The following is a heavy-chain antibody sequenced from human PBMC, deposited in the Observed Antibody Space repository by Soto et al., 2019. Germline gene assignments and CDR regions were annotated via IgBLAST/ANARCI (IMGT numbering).Heavy chain of an antibody. CDR1: GFIFEDFA. CDR2: ISWNSATL. D-gene: IGHD2-15*01. CDR3: AKXVGSXXXXXXXYLYDY. Sequence: EVQLVESGGGLVQPGGSVRLSCVGSGFIFEDFAMNWVRQVPGXXXXWXXGISWNSATLAYADSVKGRFIVSRDNAKNILYLQMNSLRAEDAALYYCAKXVGSXXXXXXXYLYDYWGQGTLVTVSS. J-gene: IGHJ4*02. V-gene: IGHV3-9*01.